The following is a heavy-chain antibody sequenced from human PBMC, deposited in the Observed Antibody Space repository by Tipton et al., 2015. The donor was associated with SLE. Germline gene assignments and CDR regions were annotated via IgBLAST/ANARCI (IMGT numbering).Heavy chain of an antibody. CDR1: GFTFSSYG. V-gene: IGHV3-21*03. CDR2: ISSSSSYI. CDR3: ARGPLEYFDY. J-gene: IGHJ4*02. D-gene: IGHD5-24*01. Sequence: SLRLSCAASGFTFSSYGMHWVRQAPGKGLEWVSSISSSSSYIYYADSVKGRFTISRDNAKNSLYLQMNSLRAEDTAVYYCARGPLEYFDYWGQGTLVTVSS.